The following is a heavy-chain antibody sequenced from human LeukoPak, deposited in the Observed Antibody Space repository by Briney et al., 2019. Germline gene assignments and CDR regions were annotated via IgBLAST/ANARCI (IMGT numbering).Heavy chain of an antibody. D-gene: IGHD5-24*01. CDR1: GFTFSSYG. CDR3: AREVQDAYNDPELDY. Sequence: GGSLRISCAASGFTFSSYGMHWVGQAPAMGLEWVAVIWYDGSNEYYADSVKGRFTISRDNSKNTLFLQMNSLRAEDTAVYYCAREVQDAYNDPELDYWGQGTLVTVSS. J-gene: IGHJ4*02. V-gene: IGHV3-33*01. CDR2: IWYDGSNE.